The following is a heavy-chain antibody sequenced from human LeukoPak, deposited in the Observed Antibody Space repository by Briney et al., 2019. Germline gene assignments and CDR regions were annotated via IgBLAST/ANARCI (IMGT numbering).Heavy chain of an antibody. J-gene: IGHJ3*02. CDR2: MNPNSGNT. V-gene: IGHV1-8*01. D-gene: IGHD1-26*01. Sequence: ASVKVPCKASGYTFTSYDINWVRQATGQGLEWMGWMNPNSGNTGYAQKFQGRVTMTRNTSISTAYMELSSLRSEDTAVYYCAREKVGAKPDAFDIWGQGTMVTVSS. CDR3: AREKVGAKPDAFDI. CDR1: GYTFTSYD.